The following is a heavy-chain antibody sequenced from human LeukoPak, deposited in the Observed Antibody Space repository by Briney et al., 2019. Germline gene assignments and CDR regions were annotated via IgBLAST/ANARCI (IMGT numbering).Heavy chain of an antibody. CDR1: GFTFSDYY. Sequence: RGSLRLSCAASGFTFSDYYMSWIRQAPGKGLEWVSYISSSGSTIYYADSVKGRFTISRDNAKNSLYLQMNSLRAEDTAVYYCARDIVVVPAAIAYFDYWGQGTLVTVSS. V-gene: IGHV3-11*04. D-gene: IGHD2-2*01. CDR2: ISSSGSTI. J-gene: IGHJ4*02. CDR3: ARDIVVVPAAIAYFDY.